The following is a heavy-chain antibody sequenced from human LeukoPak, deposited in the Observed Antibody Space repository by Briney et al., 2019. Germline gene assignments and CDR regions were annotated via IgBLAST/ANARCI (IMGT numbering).Heavy chain of an antibody. V-gene: IGHV4-59*01. CDR3: ARDQRRTSCFDY. CDR2: IYYTGTT. Sequence: SETLSLTCTVSGGSMSDYYWSWIRQPPGKGLEWIGYIYYTGTTNYNPSLKSRFTILVDTSKNQFSLKLNSVTAADTGVYYCARDQRRTSCFDYWGQGTVVSVSS. J-gene: IGHJ4*02. D-gene: IGHD2-2*01. CDR1: GGSMSDYY.